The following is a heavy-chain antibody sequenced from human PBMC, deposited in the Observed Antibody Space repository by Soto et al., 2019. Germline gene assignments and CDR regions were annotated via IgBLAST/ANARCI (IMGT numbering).Heavy chain of an antibody. V-gene: IGHV3-30-3*01. CDR1: GFTFSSYA. J-gene: IGHJ4*02. Sequence: GGSLRLSCAASGFTFSSYAMHWVRQAPGKGLEWVAVISYDGSNKYYADSVKGRFTISRDNSKNTLYLQMNSLRAEDTAVYYCARDPSTFGGVIVGKFDYWGQGTLVTVSS. CDR2: ISYDGSNK. CDR3: ARDPSTFGGVIVGKFDY. D-gene: IGHD3-16*02.